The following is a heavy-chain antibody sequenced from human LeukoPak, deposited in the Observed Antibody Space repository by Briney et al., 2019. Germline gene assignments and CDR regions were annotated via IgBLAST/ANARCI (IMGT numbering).Heavy chain of an antibody. J-gene: IGHJ4*02. CDR3: AKDMGIAANYFDY. CDR1: GFTFSSYG. CDR2: IWYDGSNK. Sequence: GRSLRLSCAASGFTFSSYGMHWVRQAPGKGLEWVAVIWYDGSNKYYADSVKGRFTISRDNSKNTLYLQMNSLRAEDTAVYYCAKDMGIAANYFDYWGQGTLVTVSS. V-gene: IGHV3-33*06. D-gene: IGHD6-13*01.